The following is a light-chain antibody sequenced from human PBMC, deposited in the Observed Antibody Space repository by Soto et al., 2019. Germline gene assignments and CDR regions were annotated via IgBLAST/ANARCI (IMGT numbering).Light chain of an antibody. CDR2: GAS. CDR1: QIISSSY. J-gene: IGKJ5*01. V-gene: IGKV3-20*01. CDR3: QQYDNSPQVT. Sequence: EIVMTQSPDTLSLSPGERATLSCRASQIISSSYLAWYQQKPGQAPRLLIYGASTRATGIPDRFSGSGSGTDFTLTISRLEPEDFAVYYCQQYDNSPQVTFGQGTRLEIK.